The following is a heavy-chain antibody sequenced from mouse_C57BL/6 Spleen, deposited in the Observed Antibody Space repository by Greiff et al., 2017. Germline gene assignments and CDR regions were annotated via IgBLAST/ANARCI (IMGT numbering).Heavy chain of an antibody. V-gene: IGHV5-15*01. D-gene: IGHD2-3*01. Sequence: EVKLMESGGGLVQPGGSLKLSCAASGFTFSDYGMAWVRQAPRKGPEWVAFISNLAYSIYYADTVTGRFTISRENAKNTLYLEMSSLSSEDTAMYYCARRGDGYSDYFDYWGQGTTLTVSS. CDR3: ARRGDGYSDYFDY. CDR2: ISNLAYSI. CDR1: GFTFSDYG. J-gene: IGHJ2*01.